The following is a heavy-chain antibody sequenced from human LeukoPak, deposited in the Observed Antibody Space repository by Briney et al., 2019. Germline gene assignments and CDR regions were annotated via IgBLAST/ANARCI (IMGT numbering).Heavy chain of an antibody. CDR1: GFTFSSYG. CDR3: AKDSGSYYPYFDY. D-gene: IGHD1-26*01. V-gene: IGHV3-30*02. Sequence: PGGSLRLSCAASGFTFSSYGMHWVRQAPGKGLEWVAFIRYDGSNKYYADSVKGRFTISRDNSKNTLYLQMNSLRAEDTAVYYCAKDSGSYYPYFDYWGQGTLVTVSS. J-gene: IGHJ4*02. CDR2: IRYDGSNK.